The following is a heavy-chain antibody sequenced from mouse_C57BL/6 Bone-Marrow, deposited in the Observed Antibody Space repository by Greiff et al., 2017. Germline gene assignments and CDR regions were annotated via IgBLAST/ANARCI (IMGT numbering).Heavy chain of an antibody. V-gene: IGHV1-80*01. CDR1: GYAFSSYW. CDR2: IYPGDGDT. Sequence: VQLQQSGAELVKPGASVKISCKASGYAFSSYWMNWVKQRPGKGLEWIGHIYPGDGDTTYNGKLKGKATLTADKSSSSAYMQLISRTSEDTAVYVCARRGNSAAMDYWGQGTSVTVSS. CDR3: ARRGNSAAMDY. J-gene: IGHJ4*01. D-gene: IGHD2-1*01.